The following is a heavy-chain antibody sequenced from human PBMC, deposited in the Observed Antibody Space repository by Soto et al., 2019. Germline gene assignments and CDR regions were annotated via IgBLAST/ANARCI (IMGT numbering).Heavy chain of an antibody. CDR3: ARDPAIYSGKFDYGLDV. CDR2: IGTSGKTI. D-gene: IGHD4-4*01. J-gene: IGHJ6*02. Sequence: GGSLRLSCGVSGFTFSSYEMKWVRQAPGKGLEWVSYIGTSGKTIYYADSVRGRLTISRDNAKNSLYLQMNSLRAEDTAVYFCARDPAIYSGKFDYGLDVWGRGTTVTVSS. CDR1: GFTFSSYE. V-gene: IGHV3-48*03.